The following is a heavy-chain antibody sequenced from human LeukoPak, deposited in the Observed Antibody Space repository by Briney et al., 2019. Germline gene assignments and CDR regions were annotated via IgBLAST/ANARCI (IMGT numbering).Heavy chain of an antibody. V-gene: IGHV3-30*18. CDR3: AKLGFDSSGSHTLFDH. Sequence: PHKWLWWVTGISYVGRNNRNSASVKGRFTISKDNSKNTLHLQMNSLRPEDTAVYYCAKLGFDSSGSHTLFDHWGQGTQVTVSS. D-gene: IGHD3-22*01. J-gene: IGHJ4*02. CDR2: ISYVGRNN.